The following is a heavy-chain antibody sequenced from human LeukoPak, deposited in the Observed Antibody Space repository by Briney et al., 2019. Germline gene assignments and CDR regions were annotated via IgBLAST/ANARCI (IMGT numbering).Heavy chain of an antibody. CDR3: AQDPYGNSPGAFDI. V-gene: IGHV3-23*01. D-gene: IGHD4-23*01. CDR2: IRGSDGST. CDR1: GFSFTYYA. J-gene: IGHJ3*02. Sequence: GGSLRLSCAASGFSFTYYAMVWVRQAPGKGLEWVSGIRGSDGSTYYADSVKGRFTISSDTSKNTLYLQMNSLRAEDTAVYYCAQDPYGNSPGAFDIWGQGTMVSVSS.